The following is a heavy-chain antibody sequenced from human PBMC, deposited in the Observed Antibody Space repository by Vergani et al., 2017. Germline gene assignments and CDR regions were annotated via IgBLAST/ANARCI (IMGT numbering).Heavy chain of an antibody. CDR1: GITFWKFG. Sequence: EVDLVESGGGLAQPGGSLRLSCEASGITFWKFGMHWVRQGPGKGLEWVSGISWNSGAVDYADSVRGRFTISRDNAKNSLFLEMNSLRFEDTAVYYCARDLELRMGELPLETHYYAMDVWGQGTTVTVSS. CDR3: ARDLELRMGELPLETHYYAMDV. J-gene: IGHJ6*02. CDR2: ISWNSGAV. D-gene: IGHD3-16*01. V-gene: IGHV3-9*01.